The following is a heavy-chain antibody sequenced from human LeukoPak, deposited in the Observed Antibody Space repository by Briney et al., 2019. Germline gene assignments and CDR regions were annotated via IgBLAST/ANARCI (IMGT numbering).Heavy chain of an antibody. J-gene: IGHJ4*02. V-gene: IGHV4-59*01. Sequence: PSETLSLTCTVSGVSISSYYWSWIRQPPGKGLEWIGYIYYSGSTNYNPSLKSRVTISVDTSKNQFSLKLSSVTAADTAVYYCASAGVEMAYDYWGQGTLVTVSS. CDR3: ASAGVEMAYDY. CDR1: GVSISSYY. CDR2: IYYSGST. D-gene: IGHD5-24*01.